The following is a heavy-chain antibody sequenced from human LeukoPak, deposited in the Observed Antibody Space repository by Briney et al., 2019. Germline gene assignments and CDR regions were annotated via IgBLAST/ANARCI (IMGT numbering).Heavy chain of an antibody. Sequence: PGGSLRLSCAASGFTFSSYWMSWVRRAPGKGLEGVANIKQDGSEKYYVDSVKGRFTISRDNAKNSLYLQMNSLRAEDTAVYYCARDDTVTTRVGFIDWGQGTLVTVSS. CDR1: GFTFSSYW. J-gene: IGHJ4*02. CDR2: IKQDGSEK. V-gene: IGHV3-7*01. D-gene: IGHD4-17*01. CDR3: ARDDTVTTRVGFID.